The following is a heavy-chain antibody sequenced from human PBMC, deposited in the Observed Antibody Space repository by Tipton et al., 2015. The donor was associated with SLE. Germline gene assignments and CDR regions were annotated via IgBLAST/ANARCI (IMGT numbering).Heavy chain of an antibody. CDR1: GGSISSSGYY. Sequence: TLSLTCTVSGGSISSSGYYWSWIRQHPGKGLEWIGDTYHSESTHNNPSLKSRVTISEDTSKNQFSLKLSSVTAADTAVYYCARVPTYYYDSSGYYYNYYYYYMDVWGKGTTVTVSS. V-gene: IGHV4-31*03. D-gene: IGHD3-22*01. CDR2: TYHSEST. J-gene: IGHJ6*03. CDR3: ARVPTYYYDSSGYYYNYYYYYMDV.